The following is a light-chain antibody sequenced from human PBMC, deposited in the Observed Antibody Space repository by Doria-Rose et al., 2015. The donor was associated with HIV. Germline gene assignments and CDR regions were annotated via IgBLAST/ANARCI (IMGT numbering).Light chain of an antibody. Sequence: TQSPGTLSLSPGERATLSCRASQSVTSNYLVWYQQKPGQAPRLLIYGASSRVTGFPDRFSGSGSGTDFTLTISRLEPEDFAVYYCQQYGSTPPTFGQGTKVEIK. J-gene: IGKJ1*01. CDR1: QSVTSNY. CDR3: QQYGSTPPT. V-gene: IGKV3-20*01. CDR2: GAS.